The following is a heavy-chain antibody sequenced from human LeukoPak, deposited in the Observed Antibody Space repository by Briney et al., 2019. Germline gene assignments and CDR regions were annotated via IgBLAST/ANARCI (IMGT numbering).Heavy chain of an antibody. Sequence: GGSLRLSCAASGFTFSSYGMHWVRQAPGKGLEWVAFIRYDGSNKYYADSVKGRFTISRDNSKNTLYLQMNSLRAEDTAVYYCAKSDGVGWLQLKYYFDYWGQGTLVTVSS. D-gene: IGHD5-24*01. J-gene: IGHJ4*02. CDR1: GFTFSSYG. V-gene: IGHV3-30*02. CDR2: IRYDGSNK. CDR3: AKSDGVGWLQLKYYFDY.